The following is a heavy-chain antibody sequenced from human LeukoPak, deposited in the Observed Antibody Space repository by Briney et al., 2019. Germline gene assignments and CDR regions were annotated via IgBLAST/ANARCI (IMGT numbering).Heavy chain of an antibody. Sequence: GGSLRLSCGASGFTFSSYGMHWVRQAPGKGLEWVAVIWYDGSNKYYADSVKGRFTISRDNSKNTLYLQMNSLRAEDTAVYYCARGGGRNVALDPWGQGTLVTVSS. CDR1: GFTFSSYG. V-gene: IGHV3-33*01. CDR2: IWYDGSNK. CDR3: ARGGGRNVALDP. J-gene: IGHJ5*02. D-gene: IGHD2-15*01.